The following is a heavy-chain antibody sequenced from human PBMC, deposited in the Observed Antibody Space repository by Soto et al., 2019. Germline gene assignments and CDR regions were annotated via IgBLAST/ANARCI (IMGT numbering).Heavy chain of an antibody. CDR3: ARLPRPYGSGRGGWFDP. D-gene: IGHD3-10*01. CDR2: IYYSGST. V-gene: IGHV4-31*01. CDR1: GGSISSGGYY. J-gene: IGHJ5*02. Sequence: QVQLQESGPGLVKPSQTLSLTCTVSGGSISSGGYYWSWIRQHPGKGLEWIGYIYYSGSTYYNPSPKSAVNISVDTSKNQFSLKLSSVTAADTAVYYCARLPRPYGSGRGGWFDPWGQGTLVTVSS.